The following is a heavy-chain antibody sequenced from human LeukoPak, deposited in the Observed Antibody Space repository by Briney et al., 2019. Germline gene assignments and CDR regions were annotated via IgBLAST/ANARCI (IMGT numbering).Heavy chain of an antibody. Sequence: GSLRLSCAASGFTFSSYAMSWVRQAPGKGLEWIGEINHSGSTNYNPSLKSRVTISVDTSKNQFSLKLSSVTAADTAVYYCARVQWLVPDYWYFDLWGRGTLVTVSS. CDR1: GFTFSSYA. V-gene: IGHV4-34*01. D-gene: IGHD6-19*01. CDR3: ARVQWLVPDYWYFDL. CDR2: INHSGST. J-gene: IGHJ2*01.